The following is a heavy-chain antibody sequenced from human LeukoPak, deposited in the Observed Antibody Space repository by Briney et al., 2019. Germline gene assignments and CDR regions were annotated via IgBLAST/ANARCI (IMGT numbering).Heavy chain of an antibody. Sequence: ASETLSLTCTVSGGSISSYYWSWIRQPPGKGLEWIGYIYYSGSTNYNPSLKSRVTIPVDTSKNQFSLKLSSVTAADTAVYYCAMRTSWSGYFDYWGQGTLVTVSS. CDR2: IYYSGST. J-gene: IGHJ4*02. V-gene: IGHV4-59*01. D-gene: IGHD3-3*01. CDR3: AMRTSWSGYFDY. CDR1: GGSISSYY.